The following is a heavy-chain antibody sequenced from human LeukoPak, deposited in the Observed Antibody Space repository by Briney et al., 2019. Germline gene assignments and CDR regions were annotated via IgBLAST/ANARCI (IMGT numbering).Heavy chain of an antibody. CDR1: GFTFSSYG. J-gene: IGHJ4*02. CDR3: ARDQDSGHFDY. CDR2: IWYDGSSK. V-gene: IGHV3-33*01. Sequence: GGSLRLSCAASGFTFSSYGMHWVRQAPGKGLEWAAVIWYDGSSKYYADSVKGRFTISRDNSKNTLYLQMNSLRAEDTAVYYCARDQDSGHFDYWGQGTLVTVSS. D-gene: IGHD1-26*01.